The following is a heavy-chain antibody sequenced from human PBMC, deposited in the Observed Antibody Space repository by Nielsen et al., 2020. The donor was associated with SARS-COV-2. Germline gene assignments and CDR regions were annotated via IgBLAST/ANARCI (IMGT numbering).Heavy chain of an antibody. V-gene: IGHV3-21*01. J-gene: IGHJ6*02. CDR2: ISRIYTYI. Sequence: GGSLRLSCAASGFTFSSYSMNWVRQAPGKGLEWVSSISRIYTYISYADSVKGRFTISRDNPKNSLYLQMNSLRAEDTAVYYCAREDDSSGYTYGMDVWGQGTTVTVSS. CDR1: GFTFSSYS. CDR3: AREDDSSGYTYGMDV. D-gene: IGHD3-22*01.